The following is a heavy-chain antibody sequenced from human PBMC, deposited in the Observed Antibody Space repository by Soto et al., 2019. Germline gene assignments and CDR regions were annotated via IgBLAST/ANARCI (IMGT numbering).Heavy chain of an antibody. V-gene: IGHV1-8*01. CDR1: GYTFTSYD. J-gene: IGHJ5*02. CDR3: ARASKLGYCSGGSCYQQTYWFYP. Sequence: ASVKVSCKASGYTFTSYDINWVRQATGQGLEWMGWMNPNSGNTGYAQKFQGRVTMTRNTSISTAYMELSSLRSEDTAVYYCARASKLGYCSGGSCYQQTYWFYPWGQGTLFTISS. D-gene: IGHD2-15*01. CDR2: MNPNSGNT.